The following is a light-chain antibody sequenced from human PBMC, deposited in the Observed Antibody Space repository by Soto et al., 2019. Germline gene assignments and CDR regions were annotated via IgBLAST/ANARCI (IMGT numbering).Light chain of an antibody. CDR3: QQRSNWPPIT. CDR2: DAS. V-gene: IGKV3-11*01. Sequence: EIVLTQSPATLSLSPEKRANHSCRTSQSVRSYLAWYQQKPGQVPRLLIYDASNRATGIPVRFSGSGSGTDFTLTISSLEPEDFAVYYCQQRSNWPPITFGQGTRLEIK. CDR1: QSVRSY. J-gene: IGKJ5*01.